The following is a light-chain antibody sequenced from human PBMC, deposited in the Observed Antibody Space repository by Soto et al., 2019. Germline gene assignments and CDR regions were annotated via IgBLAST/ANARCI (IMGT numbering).Light chain of an antibody. CDR1: QNINRW. V-gene: IGKV1-5*03. CDR2: KAS. Sequence: DIQMTQSPSTLSASVGDRVTITCRASQNINRWLAWYQQRPGKAPNLLIHKASTLEAGVPSRFSGSASGTEFTLTISSLQPEDFAAYFCLQYNVYPLTFGGGNKVEIK. J-gene: IGKJ4*01. CDR3: LQYNVYPLT.